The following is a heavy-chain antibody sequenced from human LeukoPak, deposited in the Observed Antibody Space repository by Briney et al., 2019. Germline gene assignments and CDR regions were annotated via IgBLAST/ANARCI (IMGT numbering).Heavy chain of an antibody. CDR1: GYTFTSYD. Sequence: ASVKVSCKASGYTFTSYDISWVRQATGQGLEWMGWMNPNSGNTGYAQKFQGRVTMTRNTSISTAYMELSGLRSEDTAVYYCARGVGYCSGGSCYYNWFDPWGQGTLVTVSS. D-gene: IGHD2-15*01. V-gene: IGHV1-8*01. J-gene: IGHJ5*02. CDR2: MNPNSGNT. CDR3: ARGVGYCSGGSCYYNWFDP.